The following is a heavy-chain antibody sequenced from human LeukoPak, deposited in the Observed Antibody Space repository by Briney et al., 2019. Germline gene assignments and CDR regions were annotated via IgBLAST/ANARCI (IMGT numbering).Heavy chain of an antibody. CDR1: GGSISGYY. J-gene: IGHJ4*02. V-gene: IGHV4-39*01. Sequence: PSETLSLTCTVSGGSISGYYWSWIRQPPGKGLEWIGSIYYSGSTYYNPSLKSRVTISVDTSKNQFSLKLSSVPAADTAVYYCARQSASDYYDSSDSFDYWGQGTLVTVSS. D-gene: IGHD3-22*01. CDR3: ARQSASDYYDSSDSFDY. CDR2: IYYSGST.